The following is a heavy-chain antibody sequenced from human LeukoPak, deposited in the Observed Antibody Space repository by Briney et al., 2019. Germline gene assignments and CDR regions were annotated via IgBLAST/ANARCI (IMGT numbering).Heavy chain of an antibody. CDR1: GFTFSNYA. V-gene: IGHV3-23*01. D-gene: IGHD3-10*02. Sequence: GGSLRLSCAASGFTFSNYAMSWVRQAPGKGLEWVSAISGSASSTYHADSVKGRFTISRDNAKNSLYLQMNSLRAEDTAVYYCAELGITMVGGVWGKGTTVTISS. CDR3: AELGITMVGGV. CDR2: ISGSASST. J-gene: IGHJ6*04.